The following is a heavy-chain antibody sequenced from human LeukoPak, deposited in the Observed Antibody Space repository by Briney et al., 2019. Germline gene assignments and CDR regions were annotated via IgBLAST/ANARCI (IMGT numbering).Heavy chain of an antibody. D-gene: IGHD1-26*01. J-gene: IGHJ4*02. Sequence: GASVTVSCKASGYTFTSYGISWVRQAPGQGLEWMGWISAYNGNTNYAQKLQGRVTMTTDTSTSTAYMELRSLRSDDTAVYYCARAPPRIVGAAWAVDYWGQGTLVTVSS. V-gene: IGHV1-18*01. CDR2: ISAYNGNT. CDR1: GYTFTSYG. CDR3: ARAPPRIVGAAWAVDY.